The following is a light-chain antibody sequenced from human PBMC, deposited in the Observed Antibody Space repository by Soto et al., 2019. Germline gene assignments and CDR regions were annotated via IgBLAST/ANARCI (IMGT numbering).Light chain of an antibody. CDR2: EVT. CDR1: SSDVGGINY. CDR3: SSYAGSNNVI. J-gene: IGLJ2*01. Sequence: QSVLTQPPSASGSPGQSVAISCTGTSSDVGGINYVSWYQQHPGKAPKLMVYEVTKRPSGVPDRFSGSKSGNTASLTVSGLQAEDEADYYCSSYAGSNNVIFGGGTKVTVL. V-gene: IGLV2-8*01.